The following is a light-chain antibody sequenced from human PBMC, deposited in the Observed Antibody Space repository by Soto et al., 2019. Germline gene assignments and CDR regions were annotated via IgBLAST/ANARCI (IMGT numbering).Light chain of an antibody. CDR1: SSDVGSYNR. J-gene: IGLJ1*01. CDR2: EVS. CDR3: SSYTSTSTYV. Sequence: QSVLTQPPSVSGSPGQSVTISCTGTSSDVGSYNRVSWYQQPPGTAPKLMIYEVSNRPSGVPDRFSGSKSGNTASLTISGLQAEDEADYYYSSYTSTSTYVFGTGTKVTV. V-gene: IGLV2-18*02.